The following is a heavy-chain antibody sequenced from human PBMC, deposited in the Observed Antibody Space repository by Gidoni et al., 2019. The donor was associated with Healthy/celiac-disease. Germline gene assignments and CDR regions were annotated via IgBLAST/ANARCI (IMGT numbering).Heavy chain of an antibody. V-gene: IGHV4-61*01. D-gene: IGHD4-17*01. CDR1: GGSVSSGSYY. CDR2: IYYSGST. CDR3: ARDPIGDYEWISHFDY. Sequence: QVQLQESVPGLVKPSETLSLTCTVSGGSVSSGSYYWSWIRQPPGKGLEWIGYIYYSGSTNYNPSLKSRVTISVDTSKNQFSLKLSSVTAADTAVYYCARDPIGDYEWISHFDYWGQGTLVTVSS. J-gene: IGHJ4*02.